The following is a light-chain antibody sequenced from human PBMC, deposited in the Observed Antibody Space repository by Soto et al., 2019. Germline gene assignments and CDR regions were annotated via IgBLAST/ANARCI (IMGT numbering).Light chain of an antibody. CDR1: SSNVGGYNE. J-gene: IGLJ1*01. V-gene: IGLV2-14*01. CDR3: SSYTTSNTRQIV. CDR2: DVN. Sequence: QSALTQPASVSGSPGQSITISCTGTSSNVGGYNEVSCYQQHRGNAPQFMINDVNNRPSGVSNCFSGSKSGNTASLTSSRLQAEDEADYYCSSYTTSNTRQIVFGTGTKLTVL.